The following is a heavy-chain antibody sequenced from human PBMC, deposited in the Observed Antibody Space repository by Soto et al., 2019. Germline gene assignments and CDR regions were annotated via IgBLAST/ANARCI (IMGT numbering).Heavy chain of an antibody. J-gene: IGHJ6*03. CDR2: IYYSGST. CDR1: GGSISSYY. V-gene: IGHV4-59*01. CDR3: AKHDYGDYVGRYYYYYYMDV. Sequence: SETLSLTCTVSGGSISSYYWSWIRQPPGKGLEWIGYIYYSGSTNYNPSLKSRVTISVDTSKNQFSLKLSSVTAADTAVYYCAKHDYGDYVGRYYYYYYMDVWGKGTTVTVSS. D-gene: IGHD4-17*01.